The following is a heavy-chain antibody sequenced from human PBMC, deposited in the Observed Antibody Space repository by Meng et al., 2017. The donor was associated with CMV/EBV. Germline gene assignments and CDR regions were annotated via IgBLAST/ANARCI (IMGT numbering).Heavy chain of an antibody. D-gene: IGHD3-10*01. CDR3: AKDKSHSVYYYYGMDV. J-gene: IGHJ6*02. V-gene: IGHV3-23*01. Sequence: GESLKISCAASGFTFSSYAMSWVRQAPGKGLEWVSAISGSGGSTYYADSVKGRFTISRDNSKNTLYLQMNSLRAEDTAVNYCAKDKSHSVYYYYGMDVWGQGTTVTVSS. CDR2: ISGSGGST. CDR1: GFTFSSYA.